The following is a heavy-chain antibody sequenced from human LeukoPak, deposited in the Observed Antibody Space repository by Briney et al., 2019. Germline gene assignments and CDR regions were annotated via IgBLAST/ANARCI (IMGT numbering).Heavy chain of an antibody. CDR2: ISYDGSNK. V-gene: IGHV3-30*18. D-gene: IGHD4-17*01. CDR3: ANDPTVIRLPIGY. J-gene: IGHJ4*02. Sequence: GGSLRLSCAASGFTFSSYGMHWVRQAPGKGLEWVAVISYDGSNKYYADSVKGRFTISRDNSKNTLYLQMNSLRAEDTAVYYCANDPTVIRLPIGYWGQGTLVTVSS. CDR1: GFTFSSYG.